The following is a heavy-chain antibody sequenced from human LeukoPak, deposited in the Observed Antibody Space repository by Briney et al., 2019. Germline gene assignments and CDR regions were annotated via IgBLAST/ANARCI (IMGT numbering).Heavy chain of an antibody. CDR2: IIPIFGTA. V-gene: IGHV1-69*05. J-gene: IGHJ4*02. Sequence: ASVKVSYKASGGTVSSYAISWVRQAPGQGLEWMGRIIPIFGTANYAQKFQGRVTITTDESTSTAYMELSSLRSADTAVYYCARAVYDSSGYYFDYWGQGTLVTVSS. CDR1: GGTVSSYA. CDR3: ARAVYDSSGYYFDY. D-gene: IGHD3-22*01.